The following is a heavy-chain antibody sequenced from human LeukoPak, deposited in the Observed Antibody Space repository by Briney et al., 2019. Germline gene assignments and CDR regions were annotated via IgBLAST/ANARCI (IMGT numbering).Heavy chain of an antibody. J-gene: IGHJ4*02. D-gene: IGHD6-13*01. CDR1: GGTFSSYA. Sequence: GASVKVSCKASGGTFSSYAISWVRQAPGQGLEWMGGIIPIFGTANYAQKFQGRVTITADESTSTAYMELSGLRSEDTAVYYCARTRRYSSSWYDQYYFDYWGQGTLVTVSS. V-gene: IGHV1-69*13. CDR3: ARTRRYSSSWYDQYYFDY. CDR2: IIPIFGTA.